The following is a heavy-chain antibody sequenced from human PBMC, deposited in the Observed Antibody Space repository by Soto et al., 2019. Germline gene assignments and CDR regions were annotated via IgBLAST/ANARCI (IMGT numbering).Heavy chain of an antibody. Sequence: EVQLVESGGDLVQPGGSLRLSCAASGFIFSDYTMTWVRQAPGRGLEFVSHVSSSGDAIFYEESVKGRFTVSRDNAKNSLYLQMNSLRDDDTAVYFCARDHGGSTWFVGVYYFFGMDVWGQGTAVTVSS. CDR2: VSSSGDAI. D-gene: IGHD6-13*01. CDR1: GFIFSDYT. J-gene: IGHJ6*02. CDR3: ARDHGGSTWFVGVYYFFGMDV. V-gene: IGHV3-48*02.